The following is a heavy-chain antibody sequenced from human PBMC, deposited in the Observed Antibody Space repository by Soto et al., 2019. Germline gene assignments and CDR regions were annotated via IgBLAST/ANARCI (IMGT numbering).Heavy chain of an antibody. J-gene: IGHJ4*02. V-gene: IGHV4-4*02. CDR2: LYRKGGT. CDR3: ATGKAPLADY. Sequence: QVQLQESGPGLVKPSGTLSLTCAVSGGSISSNDWWSWVRQPPGKGLEWIGELYRKGGTNYNPSLKXXGXIXXDKSNNQFSLKLPSLTAADTAVYYCATGKAPLADYWGQGTLVTVSS. CDR1: GGSISSNDW.